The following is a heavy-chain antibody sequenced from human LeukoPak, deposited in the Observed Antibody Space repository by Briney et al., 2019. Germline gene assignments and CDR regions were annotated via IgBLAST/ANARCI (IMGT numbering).Heavy chain of an antibody. CDR1: GGSISSYY. Sequence: PSETLSLTCTVSGGSISSYYWSWVRQAPGKGLEWVGRIKSKSDGGTTDYAAAVIGRFTISRDDSKNTLNLQMNSLKTDHTAVYYCTTGIISTDYWGQGTLVTVSS. V-gene: IGHV3-15*01. CDR3: TTGIISTDY. D-gene: IGHD3-10*01. CDR2: IKSKSDGGTT. J-gene: IGHJ4*02.